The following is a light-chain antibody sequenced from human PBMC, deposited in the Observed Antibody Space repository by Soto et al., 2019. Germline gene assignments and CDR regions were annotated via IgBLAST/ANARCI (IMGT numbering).Light chain of an antibody. V-gene: IGKV1-9*01. Sequence: DIQLTQSPSFLSASEGDRVTITCRASQGISSYLAWYQQKPGKAPKLLIYAASTLQSGVPSRFSGSGSGTEFTLTISSLQPEDFATYYCQQLNSYPLITFGQGTRLEIK. CDR1: QGISSY. J-gene: IGKJ5*01. CDR2: AAS. CDR3: QQLNSYPLIT.